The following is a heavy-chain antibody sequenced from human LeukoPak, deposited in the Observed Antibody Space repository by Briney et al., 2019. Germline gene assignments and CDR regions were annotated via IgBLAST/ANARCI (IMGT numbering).Heavy chain of an antibody. CDR3: ASGYNYDRMDV. CDR2: IWNDGSKK. Sequence: QPGRSLRLSCAASGFSFSTFGMHWARRAPGKGLEWVAVIWNDGSKKFYAESVKGRFTISRDNSQNTLYLQMNRLRAEDTAVYYCASGYNYDRMDVWGKGTTVTVSS. J-gene: IGHJ6*03. D-gene: IGHD5-18*01. V-gene: IGHV3-33*08. CDR1: GFSFSTFG.